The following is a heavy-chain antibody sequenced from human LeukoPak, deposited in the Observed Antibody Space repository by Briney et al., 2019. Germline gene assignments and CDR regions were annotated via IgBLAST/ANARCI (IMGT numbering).Heavy chain of an antibody. Sequence: PGGSLRLSCAASGFTFSNYAMSWVRQAPGKGLEWVSAISGSGGSTYYTDSVKGRFTISRDNSKNTLYLQMNSLRAEDTAVYYCAKDRVVPAAFPSMFDYWGQGTLVTVSS. CDR2: ISGSGGST. CDR3: AKDRVVPAAFPSMFDY. CDR1: GFTFSNYA. D-gene: IGHD2-2*01. J-gene: IGHJ4*02. V-gene: IGHV3-23*01.